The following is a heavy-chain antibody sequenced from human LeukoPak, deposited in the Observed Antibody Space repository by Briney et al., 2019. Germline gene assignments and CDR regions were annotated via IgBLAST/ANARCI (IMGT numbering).Heavy chain of an antibody. CDR1: GFTFSSYG. V-gene: IGHV3-30*02. CDR3: AKEYSGYDYAFDY. CDR2: IRYDGGNK. Sequence: SGGSLRLSCAASGFTFSSYGMHWVRQAPGKGLEWVAFIRYDGGNKYYADSVKGRFTISRDNSKNTLYLQMNSLRAEDTAVYYCAKEYSGYDYAFDYWGQGTLVTVSS. J-gene: IGHJ4*02. D-gene: IGHD5-12*01.